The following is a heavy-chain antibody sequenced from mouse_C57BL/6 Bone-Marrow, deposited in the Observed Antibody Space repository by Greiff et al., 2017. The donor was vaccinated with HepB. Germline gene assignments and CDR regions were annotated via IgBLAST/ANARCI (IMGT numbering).Heavy chain of an antibody. CDR1: GYTFTSYG. D-gene: IGHD1-1*01. Sequence: VQLQQSGAELARPGASVKLSCKASGYTFTSYGISWVKQRTGQGLEWIGEIYPRSGNTYYNEKFKGKATLTADKSSSTAYMELRSLTSEDSAVYFCARRTTVVPYYFDYWGQGTTLTVSS. CDR2: IYPRSGNT. CDR3: ARRTTVVPYYFDY. V-gene: IGHV1-81*01. J-gene: IGHJ2*01.